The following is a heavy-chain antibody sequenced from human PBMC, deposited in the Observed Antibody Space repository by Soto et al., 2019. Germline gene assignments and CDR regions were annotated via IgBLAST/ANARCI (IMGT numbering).Heavy chain of an antibody. Sequence: QVQLVESGGGVVQPGRSRRLSCAASGFPFSRYGMHWVRQAPGKGLEWVAGISYDGSNKYYADSVKGRFTISRDNSNNQLYLQMNSLSAEDTAVYYCANLQSEYDYWRQGTLVTLSS. CDR2: ISYDGSNK. CDR1: GFPFSRYG. D-gene: IGHD2-2*01. J-gene: IGHJ4*02. CDR3: ANLQSEYDY. V-gene: IGHV3-30*18.